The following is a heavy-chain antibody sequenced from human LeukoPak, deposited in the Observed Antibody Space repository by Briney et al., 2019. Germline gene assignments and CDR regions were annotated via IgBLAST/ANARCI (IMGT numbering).Heavy chain of an antibody. D-gene: IGHD5-24*01. CDR2: ISGSGGST. V-gene: IGHV3-23*01. CDR1: GFTFSSYG. CDR3: AKDRRWLQSFDY. Sequence: GGSLRLSCAASGFTFSSYGMSWVRQAPGKGLEWVSSISGSGGSTYYADSVKGRFTISRDNSKNTLYLQMNSLRAEDTAVYYCAKDRRWLQSFDYWGQGTLVTVSS. J-gene: IGHJ4*02.